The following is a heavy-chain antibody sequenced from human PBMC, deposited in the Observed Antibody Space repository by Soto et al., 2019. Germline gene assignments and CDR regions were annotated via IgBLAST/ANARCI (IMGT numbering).Heavy chain of an antibody. CDR3: ARDPGPSAAAWGGEFDY. CDR1: GFTFSSYS. D-gene: IGHD6-13*01. CDR2: ISSSSSTI. Sequence: GGSLRLSCAASGFTFSSYSMNWVRQAPGKGLEWVSYISSSSSTIYYADSVKGRFTISRDNAKNSLYLQMNSLRAEDTAVYYCARDPGPSAAAWGGEFDYWGQGTLVTVS. V-gene: IGHV3-48*01. J-gene: IGHJ4*02.